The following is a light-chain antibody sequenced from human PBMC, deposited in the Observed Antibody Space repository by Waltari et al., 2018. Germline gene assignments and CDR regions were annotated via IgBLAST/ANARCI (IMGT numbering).Light chain of an antibody. CDR1: SSNIGAGYD. Sequence: QSVLTQPPSVSGAPGQRVTISCSGSSSNIGAGYDVHWYQQFSGTAPKLLIYQNDNRRSGVPNRSSGSSAGTSASLAMTGLPTDDEAEYWCESYDIGEWVCGGGTKLTGL. CDR3: ESYDIGEWV. CDR2: QND. V-gene: IGLV1-40*01. J-gene: IGLJ2*01.